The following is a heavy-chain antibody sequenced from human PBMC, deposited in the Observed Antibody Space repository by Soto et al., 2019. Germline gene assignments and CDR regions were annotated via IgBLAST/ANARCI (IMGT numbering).Heavy chain of an antibody. CDR2: IYYTGTT. J-gene: IGHJ5*02. CDR1: GASISSNSYY. Sequence: QLQLQESGPGLVKPSETLSLTCTVSGASISSNSYYWGWIRQPPGKGLEWIGSIYYTGTTYYNPSLKTRLTISVDTSKNQFSLKLRPATAADTAVYYCAREWPIAGTLSWFDPWGQGTLVTVSS. V-gene: IGHV4-39*02. CDR3: AREWPIAGTLSWFDP. D-gene: IGHD1-20*01.